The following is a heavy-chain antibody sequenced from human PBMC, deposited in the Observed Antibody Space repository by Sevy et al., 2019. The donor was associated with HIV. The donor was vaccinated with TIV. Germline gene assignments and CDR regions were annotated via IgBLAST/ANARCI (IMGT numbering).Heavy chain of an antibody. CDR1: GGSISSSSYY. Sequence: SETLSLTCTVSGGSISSSSYYWGWIRQPPGKGLEWIGSIYYSGSTYYNPSLKSRVTISVDTSKNQFSLKLSSVPAADTAVYYCARHRHVDDIAVAGTSSRGRRYYFDYWGQGTLVTVSS. J-gene: IGHJ4*02. V-gene: IGHV4-39*01. CDR3: ARHRHVDDIAVAGTSSRGRRYYFDY. D-gene: IGHD6-19*01. CDR2: IYYSGST.